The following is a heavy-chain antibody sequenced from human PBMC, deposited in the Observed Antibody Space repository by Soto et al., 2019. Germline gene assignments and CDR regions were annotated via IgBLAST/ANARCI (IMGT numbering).Heavy chain of an antibody. CDR2: ISAYNGNT. CDR1: GYTFTSYG. D-gene: IGHD3-22*01. Sequence: ASVKVSCKASGYTFTSYGISWVRQAPGQGLEWMGWISAYNGNTNYAQKLQGRVTMTTDTSTSTAYMELRSLRSDDTAVYYCARVLPNYYDSSAAFDIWGQGTMVTVSS. J-gene: IGHJ3*02. CDR3: ARVLPNYYDSSAAFDI. V-gene: IGHV1-18*01.